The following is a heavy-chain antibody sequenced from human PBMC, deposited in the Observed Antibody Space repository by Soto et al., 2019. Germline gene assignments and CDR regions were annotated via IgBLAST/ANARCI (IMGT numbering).Heavy chain of an antibody. D-gene: IGHD4-17*01. V-gene: IGHV3-7*01. J-gene: IGHJ3*02. CDR2: IKQGGIEK. Sequence: EVQLVESGGDLAQPGGSLRLSCAASGFTLSNFWVNWVRQAPGKGLEWVANIKQGGIEKNYVDSVKGRFTISRDDTKNSLFLQMNNLRAEDTAGYYCLVTTSAFDIWGRGTTVTVSS. CDR3: LVTTSAFDI. CDR1: GFTLSNFW.